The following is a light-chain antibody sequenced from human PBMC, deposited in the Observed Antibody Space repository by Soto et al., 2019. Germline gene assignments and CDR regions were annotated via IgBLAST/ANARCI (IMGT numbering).Light chain of an antibody. CDR2: DGA. J-gene: IGKJ1*01. CDR3: QQYNKFSPT. Sequence: DIQMTQSPSTVSASVGDTVKITCRASQSIGSWLAWYQHKPGRAPKLLIFDGARLESGVPSRSSGSGSGTEFTFTISSLQPEDFATYYCQQYNKFSPTFGQGAKVDIK. V-gene: IGKV1-5*01. CDR1: QSIGSW.